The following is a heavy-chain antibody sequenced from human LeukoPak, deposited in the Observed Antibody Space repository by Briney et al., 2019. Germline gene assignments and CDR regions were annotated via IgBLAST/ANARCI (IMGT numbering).Heavy chain of an antibody. CDR1: GFTLTKYW. V-gene: IGHV3-7*01. CDR3: ARGLDCRSTSCYLDN. J-gene: IGHJ4*02. Sequence: GGSLRLSCAASGFTLTKYWMTWVRQAPGKGLEWVANIKQDGSEKFYVDSVKGRFTISRDNAKNSLDLQINSLGAEDMAVYYCARGLDCRSTSCYLDNWGQGILVTVSS. CDR2: IKQDGSEK. D-gene: IGHD2-2*01.